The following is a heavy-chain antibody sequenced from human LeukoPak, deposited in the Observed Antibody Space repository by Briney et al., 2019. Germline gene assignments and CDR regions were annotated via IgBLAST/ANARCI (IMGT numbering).Heavy chain of an antibody. J-gene: IGHJ4*02. Sequence: PGGSLRLSCAASGFTFSSYGMHWVRQAPGKGLEWVVFLRYDGSNKYYADSVKRRITISRDNSKNTLYLQMNSLRAEDTAVYYCAKGRTAAGYHPFTDYWGQGTLVTVSS. CDR1: GFTFSSYG. CDR3: AKGRTAAGYHPFTDY. D-gene: IGHD6-13*01. V-gene: IGHV3-30*02. CDR2: LRYDGSNK.